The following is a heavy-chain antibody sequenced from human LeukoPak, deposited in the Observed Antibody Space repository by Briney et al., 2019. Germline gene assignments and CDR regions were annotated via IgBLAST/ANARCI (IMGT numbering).Heavy chain of an antibody. J-gene: IGHJ4*02. CDR2: ISSSGSTL. CDR3: ARDASRRVGATIPGFDY. Sequence: GGSLRLSCAASGFTFSSYEMNWVRQAPGKGLEWVSYISSSGSTLYYADSVKGRFTISRDNAKNSLYLQMNSLRAEDTAVYYCARDASRRVGATIPGFDYWGQGTLVTVSS. D-gene: IGHD1-26*01. CDR1: GFTFSSYE. V-gene: IGHV3-48*03.